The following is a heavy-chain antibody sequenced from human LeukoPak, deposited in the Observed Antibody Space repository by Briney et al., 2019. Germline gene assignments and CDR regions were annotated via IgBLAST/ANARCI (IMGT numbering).Heavy chain of an antibody. Sequence: GGSLRLSCSASGFTFSTYAMHWVRQAPGKVLEYVSAISSNGGSTYYADSVKGRFTISRDNSKNTLYLQMNSPRAEDTAVYYCAKVGIQLWSREYYFDYWGQGTLVTVSS. CDR1: GFTFSTYA. V-gene: IGHV3-64*04. D-gene: IGHD5-18*01. J-gene: IGHJ4*02. CDR3: AKVGIQLWSREYYFDY. CDR2: ISSNGGST.